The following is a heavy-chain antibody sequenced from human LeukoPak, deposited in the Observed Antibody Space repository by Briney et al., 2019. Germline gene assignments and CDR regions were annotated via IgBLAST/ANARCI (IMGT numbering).Heavy chain of an antibody. CDR2: IYYSGST. CDR3: ARALYSSGHLDY. CDR1: GGSISSYY. Sequence: PSETLSLTCTVSGGSISSYYWSWIRQPPGKGLEWIGYIYYSGSTNYNPSPKSRVTISVDTSKNQFSLKLSSVTAADTAVYYCARALYSSGHLDYWGQGTLVTVSS. D-gene: IGHD6-19*01. V-gene: IGHV4-59*01. J-gene: IGHJ4*02.